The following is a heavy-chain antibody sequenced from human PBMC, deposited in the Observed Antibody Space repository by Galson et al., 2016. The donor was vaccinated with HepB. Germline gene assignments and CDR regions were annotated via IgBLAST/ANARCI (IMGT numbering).Heavy chain of an antibody. CDR3: TTKRGRGVPYPEGFDV. J-gene: IGHJ3*01. Sequence: SLRLSCAASGFIFSDDRMTWVRQAPGGGLEWIGRIKTRVDGGTTDYNTPVTYRFIISRDDSENTLFLQMTGLKIEDTGVYYCTTKRGRGVPYPEGFDVWGPGTLVTVSS. V-gene: IGHV3-15*01. D-gene: IGHD2-8*02. CDR1: GFIFSDDR. CDR2: IKTRVDGGTT.